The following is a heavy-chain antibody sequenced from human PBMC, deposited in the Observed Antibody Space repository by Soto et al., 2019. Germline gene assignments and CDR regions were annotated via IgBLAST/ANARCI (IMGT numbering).Heavy chain of an antibody. CDR1: GFTFSSYE. CDR3: AKDRPVKARSGSLSS. CDR2: ISSDGNNK. Sequence: GGSLRLSCAASGFTFSSYEMNWVRQAPGKGLEWVTVISSDGNNKYYADSVRGRFTISRDNSKNTLFLQMNSLRAEDTAMYYCAKDRPVKARSGSLSSWGQGTLVTVSS. V-gene: IGHV3-30*18. D-gene: IGHD1-26*01. J-gene: IGHJ5*02.